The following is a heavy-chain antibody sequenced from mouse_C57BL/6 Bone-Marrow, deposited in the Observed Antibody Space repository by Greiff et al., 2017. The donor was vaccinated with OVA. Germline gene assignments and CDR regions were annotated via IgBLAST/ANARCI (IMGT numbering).Heavy chain of an antibody. D-gene: IGHD3-1*01. CDR3: ARYAWAFDY. CDR1: GFTFTDYY. V-gene: IGHV7-3*01. CDR2: IRNKANGYTT. J-gene: IGHJ2*01. Sequence: EVHLVESGGGLVQPGGSLSLSCAASGFTFTDYYMSWVRQPPGKALEWLGFIRNKANGYTTEYSASVKGRFTISRDNSQSILYLQMNALRAEDSATYYCARYAWAFDYWGQGTTLTVSS.